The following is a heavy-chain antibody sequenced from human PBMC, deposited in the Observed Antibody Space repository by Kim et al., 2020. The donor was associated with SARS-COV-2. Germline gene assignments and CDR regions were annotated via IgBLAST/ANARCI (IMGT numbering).Heavy chain of an antibody. V-gene: IGHV3-21*01. CDR3: ARRGGGARVVVVPAAYNYYYYGLDI. D-gene: IGHD2-2*01. Sequence: GGSLRLSCAASGFTFSSYSMNWVRQAPGKGLEWVSSISSSSSYIYYADSVKGRFTISRDNAKNSLYLQMNSLRAEETAVYYCARRGGGARVVVVPAAYNYYYYGLDIWGQGTTVTVSS. CDR2: ISSSSSYI. J-gene: IGHJ6*02. CDR1: GFTFSSYS.